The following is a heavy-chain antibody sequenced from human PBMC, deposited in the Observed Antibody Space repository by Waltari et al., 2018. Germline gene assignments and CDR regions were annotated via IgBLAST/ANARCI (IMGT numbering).Heavy chain of an antibody. CDR2: ISWNSGSI. CDR1: GFTFDDYA. D-gene: IGHD1-1*01. J-gene: IGHJ3*02. Sequence: EVQLVESGGGLVQPGGSLRLSCAASGFTFDDYAMHWVRQAPGEGLEWVSGISWNSGSIGYADSVKGRFTISRDNAKNSLYLQMNSLRAEDMALYYCAKGSFKVEEAFDIWGQGTMVTVSS. CDR3: AKGSFKVEEAFDI. V-gene: IGHV3-9*03.